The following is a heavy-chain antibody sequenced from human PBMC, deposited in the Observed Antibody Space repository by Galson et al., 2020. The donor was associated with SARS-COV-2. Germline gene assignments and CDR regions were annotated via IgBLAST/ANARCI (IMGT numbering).Heavy chain of an antibody. CDR1: GYTFTSYG. J-gene: IGHJ4*02. Sequence: ASVKVSCKASGYTFTSYGISWVRQAPGQGLEWMGWIGPYNGNTNYVQKLQGRVTMTTDTSTSTAYLELRSLRSDDTAVYYCARGATNQYYYDSSGYKIFFDYCGQGTLVTVSS. CDR2: IGPYNGNT. D-gene: IGHD3-22*01. CDR3: ARGATNQYYYDSSGYKIFFDY. V-gene: IGHV1-18*01.